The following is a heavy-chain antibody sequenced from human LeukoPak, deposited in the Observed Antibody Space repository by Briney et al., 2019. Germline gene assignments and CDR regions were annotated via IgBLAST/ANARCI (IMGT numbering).Heavy chain of an antibody. CDR2: IQHDGSKQ. Sequence: GGSLRLSCAASGFTFSSYGMHWVRQAPGKGLEWVAFIQHDGSKQYYADSVKGRFTISRDNSKNTQYLQMNSLRPDDTAIYYCVMQLVHRFDYWGLGTLVTVSS. D-gene: IGHD6-6*01. CDR3: VMQLVHRFDY. J-gene: IGHJ4*02. V-gene: IGHV3-30*02. CDR1: GFTFSSYG.